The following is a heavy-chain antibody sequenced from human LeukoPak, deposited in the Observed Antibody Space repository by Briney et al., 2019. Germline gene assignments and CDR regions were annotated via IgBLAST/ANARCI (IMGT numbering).Heavy chain of an antibody. CDR3: TRVNLRGSQYNWFDP. Sequence: ASVKVSCKTSGGTLNSHIFSWVRQAPGQGLEWMGKITPIIDTAKYSQKFQGRVTITADKSTTTVYMELSSLKSGDTAVYYCTRVNLRGSQYNWFDPWGQGTLVTVAS. CDR1: GGTLNSHI. D-gene: IGHD1-26*01. V-gene: IGHV1-69*08. J-gene: IGHJ5*02. CDR2: ITPIIDTA.